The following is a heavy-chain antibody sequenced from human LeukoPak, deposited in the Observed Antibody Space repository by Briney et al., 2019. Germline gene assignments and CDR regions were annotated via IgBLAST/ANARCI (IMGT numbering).Heavy chain of an antibody. V-gene: IGHV4-38-2*02. J-gene: IGHJ5*02. Sequence: SETLSLTCTVSAYSISSDFHWAWIRQPPGKGLEWIGSIYHSGTTYYNPSLKSRVTISVDTSKNQFSLRLSSVTAADTAVYYCARDQGYGDYAPWGQRTLVTVSS. CDR3: ARDQGYGDYAP. CDR1: AYSISSDFH. D-gene: IGHD4-17*01. CDR2: IYHSGTT.